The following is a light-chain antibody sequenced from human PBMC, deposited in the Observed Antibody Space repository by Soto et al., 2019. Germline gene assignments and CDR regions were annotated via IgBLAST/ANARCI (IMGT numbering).Light chain of an antibody. V-gene: IGLV1-40*01. Sequence: QSVLTQPPSVSGAPGQRVTISCTGSSSNIGAGYDVHWYQQLPGTAPKLLIYHNSNRPSGVPDRFSGSKSGTSASLASTGLQAEDEADYYCQSYDSGLSGSRVFGTGTKVTVL. CDR2: HNS. CDR1: SSNIGAGYD. J-gene: IGLJ1*01. CDR3: QSYDSGLSGSRV.